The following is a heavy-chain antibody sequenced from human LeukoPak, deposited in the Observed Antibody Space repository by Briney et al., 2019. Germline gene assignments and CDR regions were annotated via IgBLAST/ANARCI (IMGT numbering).Heavy chain of an antibody. J-gene: IGHJ4*02. D-gene: IGHD6-13*01. V-gene: IGHV3-23*01. Sequence: GGSLRRSCAASGFTFSSYAMSWVRQAPGKGLEWVSAISGSGGSTYYADSVKGRFTISRDNSKNTLYLQMNSLRAEDTAVYYCAKGSSSWYYRYYFDYWGQGTLVTVSS. CDR1: GFTFSSYA. CDR3: AKGSSSWYYRYYFDY. CDR2: ISGSGGST.